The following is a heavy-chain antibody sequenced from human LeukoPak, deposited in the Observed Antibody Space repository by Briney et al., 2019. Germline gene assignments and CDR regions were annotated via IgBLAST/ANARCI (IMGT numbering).Heavy chain of an antibody. D-gene: IGHD4-17*01. J-gene: IGHJ4*02. CDR1: GGSISXXXXX. V-gene: IGHV4-30-4*01. CDR3: ARQIYGDLYYFDY. CDR2: IXXXGXS. Sequence: SQTLXLXXXVSGGSISXXXXXXXXIRQXXXXXXXXIGYIXXXGXSYYIXXLXXRXXMSVDTSKNQFSLRLSSVTXADTAVYYCARQIYGDLYYFDYWGQGTLVTVSS.